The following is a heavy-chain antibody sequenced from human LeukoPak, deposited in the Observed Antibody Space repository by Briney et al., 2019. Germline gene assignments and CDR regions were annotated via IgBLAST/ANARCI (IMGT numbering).Heavy chain of an antibody. CDR1: GYTFTSYG. V-gene: IGHV1-18*01. CDR3: ARGGGIAVAALDY. D-gene: IGHD6-19*01. CDR2: ISAYNGNT. J-gene: IGHJ4*02. Sequence: ASVKVSCKASGYTFTSYGISWVRQAPGQGLEWMGWISAYNGNTYYAQKFQGRVTMTRDTSISTAYMELSRLRSDDTAVYYCARGGGIAVAALDYWGQGTLVTVSS.